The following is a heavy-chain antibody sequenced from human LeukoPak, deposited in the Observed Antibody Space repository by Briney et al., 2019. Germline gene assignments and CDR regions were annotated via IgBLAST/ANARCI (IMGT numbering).Heavy chain of an antibody. CDR1: GFVFSRYG. CDR2: ISSSSSYI. CDR3: ARDPTGYNWNDGPLAMDV. D-gene: IGHD1-1*01. J-gene: IGHJ6*02. V-gene: IGHV3-21*05. Sequence: NPGGSLRLSCVASGFVFSRYGMNWVRQAPGKGLEWISYISSSSSYIYYADSVKGRFTISRDNAKNSLYLQMNSLRAEDTAVYYCARDPTGYNWNDGPLAMDVWGQGTTVTVSS.